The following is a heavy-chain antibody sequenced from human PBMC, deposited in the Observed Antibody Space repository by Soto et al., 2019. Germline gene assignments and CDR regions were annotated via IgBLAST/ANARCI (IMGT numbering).Heavy chain of an antibody. Sequence: EVQLVESGGGLVQPGRSLRLSCAASGFTFDDYAMHWVRQAPGKGLEWVSGISWNSGSIGYADSVKGRFTISRDNAKNSLYLQMNSLRAEDTALYYCAKVVVADTSVYGFAFDIWGHGTMVTVSS. CDR1: GFTFDDYA. V-gene: IGHV3-9*01. CDR3: AKVVVADTSVYGFAFDI. CDR2: ISWNSGSI. D-gene: IGHD2-15*01. J-gene: IGHJ3*02.